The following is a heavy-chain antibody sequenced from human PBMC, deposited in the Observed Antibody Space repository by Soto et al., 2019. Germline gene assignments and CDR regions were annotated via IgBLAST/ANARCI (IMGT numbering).Heavy chain of an antibody. V-gene: IGHV1-69*02. Sequence: ASVKVSCKASGNTLISNIIIWVRQAPGQGLEWMGRIIPILGLTNYAQKFQGRVTITTDASADTSTSTTYMELSSLRSEDTTVYYCSRRSCSTISCPRHGFDIWGQGTMVTVSS. CDR1: GNTLISNI. D-gene: IGHD2-2*01. CDR2: IIPILGLT. CDR3: SRRSCSTISCPRHGFDI. J-gene: IGHJ3*02.